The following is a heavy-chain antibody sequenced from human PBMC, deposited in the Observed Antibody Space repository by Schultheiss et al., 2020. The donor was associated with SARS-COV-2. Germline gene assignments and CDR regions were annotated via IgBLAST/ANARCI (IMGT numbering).Heavy chain of an antibody. CDR1: GFTFDDYT. CDR2: ISWDGGST. J-gene: IGHJ4*02. D-gene: IGHD4-23*01. Sequence: GGSLRLSCAASGFTFDDYTMHWVRQAPGKGLEWVSLISWDGGSTYYADSVKGRFTISRDNSKNTLYLQMNSLRAEDTAVYYCARDRYRVVISGLGDYWGQGTLVTVSS. V-gene: IGHV3-43*01. CDR3: ARDRYRVVISGLGDY.